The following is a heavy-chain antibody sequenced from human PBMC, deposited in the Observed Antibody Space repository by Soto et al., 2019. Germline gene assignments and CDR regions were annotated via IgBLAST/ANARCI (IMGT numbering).Heavy chain of an antibody. Sequence: SVKVSCKASGGTFSSYAISWVRQAPGEXLEWMGGIIPIFGTASYAQKFQGRVTITADESTSTAYMELRSLRSEDTAVYYFAIQAYYDSSGYKFDYWGQGTLVTGSS. CDR3: AIQAYYDSSGYKFDY. CDR2: IIPIFGTA. CDR1: GGTFSSYA. D-gene: IGHD3-22*01. V-gene: IGHV1-69*13. J-gene: IGHJ4*02.